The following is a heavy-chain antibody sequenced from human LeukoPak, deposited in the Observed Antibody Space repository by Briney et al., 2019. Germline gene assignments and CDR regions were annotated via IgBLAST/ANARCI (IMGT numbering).Heavy chain of an antibody. V-gene: IGHV3-21*01. CDR1: GFTFDDYA. CDR2: ISSSSSYI. J-gene: IGHJ4*02. CDR3: ARGEMATTDFDY. Sequence: GRSLRLSCAASGFTFDDYAMHWVRQAPGKGLEWVSSISSSSSYIYYADSVKGRFTISRDNAKNSLYLQMNSLRAEDTAVYYCARGEMATTDFDYWGQGTLVTVSS. D-gene: IGHD5-24*01.